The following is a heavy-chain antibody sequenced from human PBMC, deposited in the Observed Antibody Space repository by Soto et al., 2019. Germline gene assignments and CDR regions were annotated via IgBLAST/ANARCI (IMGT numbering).Heavy chain of an antibody. Sequence: ASVKVSCKASGYTFTGNYMHWVRQAPGQGLEWMGWINPNSGGTNYAQKFQGRVTMTRDTSISTAYMELSRLRSDDTAVYYCARGTLRLGELSLLQSLPPMDVWGQGTTVTVSS. CDR1: GYTFTGNY. V-gene: IGHV1-2*02. D-gene: IGHD3-16*02. CDR3: ARGTLRLGELSLLQSLPPMDV. J-gene: IGHJ6*02. CDR2: INPNSGGT.